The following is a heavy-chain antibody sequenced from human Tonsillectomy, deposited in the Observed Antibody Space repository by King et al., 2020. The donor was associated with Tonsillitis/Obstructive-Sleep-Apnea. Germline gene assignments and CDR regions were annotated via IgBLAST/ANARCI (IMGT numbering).Heavy chain of an antibody. D-gene: IGHD6-6*01. CDR1: GFTFSSYA. Sequence: VQLVESGGGVVQPGRSLRLSCAASGFTFSSYAMHWVRQAPGKGLEWVAVISYDGSDKYYADSVKGRFAISRDSSKNTLYLQMNSLRAEDTAVYYCARGGSGPFIAARQWYFDLWGRGTLVTVSS. CDR2: ISYDGSDK. V-gene: IGHV3-30*09. J-gene: IGHJ2*01. CDR3: ARGGSGPFIAARQWYFDL.